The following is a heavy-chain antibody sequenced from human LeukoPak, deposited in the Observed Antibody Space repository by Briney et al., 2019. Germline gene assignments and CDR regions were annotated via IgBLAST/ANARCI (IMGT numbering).Heavy chain of an antibody. Sequence: ASVKVSCKASGYTFSTYVISWVRQAPGQGLEWMGWINAYNGNTKYAQKLQGRVTMTADTSTTTAYMELRSLRFDDTAVYYCARDGYFDYWGQGTLVTVSA. J-gene: IGHJ4*02. CDR2: INAYNGNT. CDR1: GYTFSTYV. CDR3: ARDGYFDY. V-gene: IGHV1-18*01.